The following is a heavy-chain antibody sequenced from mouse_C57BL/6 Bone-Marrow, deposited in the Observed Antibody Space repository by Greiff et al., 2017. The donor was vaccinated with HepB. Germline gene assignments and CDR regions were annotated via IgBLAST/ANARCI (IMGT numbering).Heavy chain of an antibody. V-gene: IGHV1-55*01. CDR2: IYPGSGST. J-gene: IGHJ4*01. CDR1: GYTFTSYW. Sequence: QVQLQQPGAELVKPGASVKMSCKASGYTFTSYWITWVKQRPGQGLEWIGDIYPGSGSTNYNEKFKSKATLTVDTSSSTAYMQLSSLTSEDSAVYYCVVYYGNYLYAMDYWGQGTSVTVSS. D-gene: IGHD2-1*01. CDR3: VVYYGNYLYAMDY.